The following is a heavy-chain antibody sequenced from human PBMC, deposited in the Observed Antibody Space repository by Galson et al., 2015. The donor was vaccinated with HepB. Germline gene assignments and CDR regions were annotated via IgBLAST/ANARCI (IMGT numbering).Heavy chain of an antibody. CDR2: YNPDTGGT. J-gene: IGHJ4*02. D-gene: IGHD6-19*01. Sequence: SVKVSCKASGYIFTSYHIHWVRQAPGQGLEWMAVYNPDTGGTTYAQKFQGRVTLTTDMSTITVYMELSSLRSEDTAVYYCARDVGWGFDYWGQGTLLTVSS. CDR3: ARDVGWGFDY. V-gene: IGHV1-46*01. CDR1: GYIFTSYH.